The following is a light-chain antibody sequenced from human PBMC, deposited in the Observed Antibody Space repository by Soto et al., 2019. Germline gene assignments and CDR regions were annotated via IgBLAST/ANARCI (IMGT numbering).Light chain of an antibody. Sequence: DIQMSQAPSSLSASVGDRVTITCRASQSIRNDLGWYQQKPGKAPKRLIYAASTLQNGVPSRFSGSGSGTESTLTISSLQPEDFATYYCQHHNSYLALTFGGGTKVEIK. CDR1: QSIRND. CDR2: AAS. J-gene: IGKJ4*01. CDR3: QHHNSYLALT. V-gene: IGKV1-17*01.